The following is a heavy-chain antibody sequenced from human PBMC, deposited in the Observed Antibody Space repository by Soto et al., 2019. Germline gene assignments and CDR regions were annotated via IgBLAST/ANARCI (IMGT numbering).Heavy chain of an antibody. J-gene: IGHJ4*02. CDR3: ARHERLQTALDLFDY. D-gene: IGHD4-4*01. V-gene: IGHV4-39*01. CDR1: GGSISSSSYY. Sequence: SETLSLTCTVSGGSISSSSYYWGWIRQPPGKGLEWIGSIYYSGSTYYNPSLKSRVTISVDTSKNQFSLKLGSVTAADTAVYYCARHERLQTALDLFDYWGQGTLVTVSS. CDR2: IYYSGST.